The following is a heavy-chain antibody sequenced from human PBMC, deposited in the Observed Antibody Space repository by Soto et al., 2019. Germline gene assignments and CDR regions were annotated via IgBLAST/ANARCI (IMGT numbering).Heavy chain of an antibody. D-gene: IGHD6-13*01. V-gene: IGHV3-23*01. CDR1: GFTVSSFP. CDR3: AKSTPGTNAAMDV. J-gene: IGHJ6*02. Sequence: PGGSLRLSCAASGFTVSSFPMTWVRQAPGKGLEWVSSISSSGDDSFYADSVKGRFTTSRDNSKNTLFLQMNSLRAEDTALYYCAKSTPGTNAAMDVWGQGTTVTAP. CDR2: ISSSGDDS.